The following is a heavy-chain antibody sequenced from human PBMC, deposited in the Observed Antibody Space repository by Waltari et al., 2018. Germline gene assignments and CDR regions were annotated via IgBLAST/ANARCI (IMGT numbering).Heavy chain of an antibody. Sequence: QVQLQESGPGLVKPSETLSLTCTVSGGSISSYYWSWIRPPPGKGLEWIGYIYYSGSTNYNPSLKSRVTISVDTSKNQFSLKLSSVTAADTAVYYCARAGHSSWYYGDYFDYWGQGTLVTVSS. V-gene: IGHV4-59*01. CDR1: GGSISSYY. J-gene: IGHJ4*02. D-gene: IGHD6-13*01. CDR3: ARAGHSSWYYGDYFDY. CDR2: IYYSGST.